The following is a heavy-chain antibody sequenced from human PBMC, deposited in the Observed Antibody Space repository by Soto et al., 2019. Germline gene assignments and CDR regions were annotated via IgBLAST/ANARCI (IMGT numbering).Heavy chain of an antibody. CDR1: GFIFSSYD. V-gene: IGHV3-23*01. CDR2: ISASGGST. CDR3: VKERSATVNCDY. Sequence: GGSLRLSCAVSGFIFSSYDMNWVRQAPAKGLEWVSGISASGGSTHYADSVKGRFTISRDNSKNTLYLQMNSLRAEDTAIYYCVKERSATVNCDYWGQGTLVTVSS. D-gene: IGHD4-17*01. J-gene: IGHJ4*02.